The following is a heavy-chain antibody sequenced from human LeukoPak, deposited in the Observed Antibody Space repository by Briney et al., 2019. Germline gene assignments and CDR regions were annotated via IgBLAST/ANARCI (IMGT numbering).Heavy chain of an antibody. CDR1: GDSVSSKSVA. D-gene: IGHD2-15*01. V-gene: IGHV6-1*01. CDR3: AHASGYFDY. Sequence: SQTLSLTCAISGDSVSSKSVAWNWIRQSPSRGLEWLGRTYYRSKWYNEYAVSVKSRITINPDTSKNQFSLQLNSVTPEDTAVYYCAHASGYFDYWGRGTLVTVSP. J-gene: IGHJ4*02. CDR2: TYYRSKWYN.